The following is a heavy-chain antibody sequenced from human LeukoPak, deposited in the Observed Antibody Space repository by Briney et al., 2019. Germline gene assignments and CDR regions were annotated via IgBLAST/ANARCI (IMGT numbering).Heavy chain of an antibody. Sequence: ASVKVSCKASGYTFTGYYMHWVRQAPGQGLEWMGWINPNSGGTNYAQKFQGRATMTRDTSISTAYMELSRLRSDDTAVYYCARDPLDGYYYMDVWGKGTTVTVSS. D-gene: IGHD3-10*01. V-gene: IGHV1-2*02. J-gene: IGHJ6*03. CDR2: INPNSGGT. CDR3: ARDPLDGYYYMDV. CDR1: GYTFTGYY.